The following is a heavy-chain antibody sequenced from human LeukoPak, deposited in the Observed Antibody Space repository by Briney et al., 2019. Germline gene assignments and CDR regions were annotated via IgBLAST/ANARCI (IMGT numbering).Heavy chain of an antibody. CDR1: GFTFSSYG. V-gene: IGHV3-33*08. Sequence: GRSLRLSCAASGFTFSSYGMHWVRQAPGKGLEWVAVIWYDGSNKYYADSVKGRFTISRDNSKNTLYLQMNSLRAEDTAVYYCARDGYYGSGSFVERFDYWGQGTLVTVSS. CDR3: ARDGYYGSGSFVERFDY. D-gene: IGHD3-10*01. J-gene: IGHJ4*02. CDR2: IWYDGSNK.